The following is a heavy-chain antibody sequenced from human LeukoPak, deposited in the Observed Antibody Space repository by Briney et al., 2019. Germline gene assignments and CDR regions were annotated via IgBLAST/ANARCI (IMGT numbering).Heavy chain of an antibody. V-gene: IGHV4-39*01. CDR1: GGSISSSSYY. D-gene: IGHD2-15*01. CDR2: IYYSGST. CDR3: AKVAATVQSSFDY. Sequence: PSETLSLTCTVSGGSISSSSYYWGWIRQPPGKGLEWIGSIYYSGSTYYNPSLKSRVTISVDTSKNQFSLKLSSVTAADTAVYYCAKVAATVQSSFDYWGQGTLVNVSS. J-gene: IGHJ4*02.